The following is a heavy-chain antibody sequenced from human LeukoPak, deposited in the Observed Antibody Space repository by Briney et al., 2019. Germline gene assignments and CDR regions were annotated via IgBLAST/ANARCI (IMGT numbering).Heavy chain of an antibody. J-gene: IGHJ3*02. CDR1: RFTFSSYS. Sequence: GGSLRLSCAASRFTFSSYSMNWVRQAPGKGLKWVSYISGSNTNIKYADSVRGRFTISRDNAKNSLYLQMNSLRDEDTAVYYCARDDKHAFDIWGQGTMVTVSS. D-gene: IGHD3-9*01. CDR2: ISGSNTNI. CDR3: ARDDKHAFDI. V-gene: IGHV3-48*02.